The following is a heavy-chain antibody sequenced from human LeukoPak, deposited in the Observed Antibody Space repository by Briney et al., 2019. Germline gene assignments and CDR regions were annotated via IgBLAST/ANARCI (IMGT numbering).Heavy chain of an antibody. J-gene: IGHJ4*02. Sequence: ASVKVSCKASGYIFIGYYMHWVRQAPGQGLEWMGWISAYNTNTNSAQNLQGRVTMTTDTSTNTAYMELRSLRSDDTAVYYCARDRSGYEGGDFWGQGTLVTVSS. CDR3: ARDRSGYEGGDF. CDR2: ISAYNTNT. V-gene: IGHV1-18*04. D-gene: IGHD5-12*01. CDR1: GYIFIGYY.